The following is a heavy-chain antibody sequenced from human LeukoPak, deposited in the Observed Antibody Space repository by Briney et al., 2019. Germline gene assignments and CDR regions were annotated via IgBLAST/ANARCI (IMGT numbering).Heavy chain of an antibody. D-gene: IGHD5-18*01. CDR2: ISGYNGNT. V-gene: IGHV1-18*01. Sequence: ASVKVSCKASGYTFTSYGVTWVRQAPGQGLEWMGWISGYNGNTNYAQKLQGRVTMTTDTSTNTAYMELRSLRSDNTAVYYCARDAWGYSYGYCDYWGQGTLVTVSS. CDR1: GYTFTSYG. CDR3: ARDAWGYSYGYCDY. J-gene: IGHJ4*02.